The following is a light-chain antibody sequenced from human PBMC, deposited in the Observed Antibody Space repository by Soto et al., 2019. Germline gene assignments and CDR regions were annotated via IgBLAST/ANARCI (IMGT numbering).Light chain of an antibody. V-gene: IGLV1-40*01. CDR1: SSNFGAGYD. Sequence: QAVVTQPPSVSGAPGQRVTIFCTGASSNFGAGYDVQWYQQVPGTAPKLLIFGNYNRPSGVPDRFSGSKSGTSASLAITGLQAEDEADYYCQSYDNSLTNVVFGGGTKVTVL. J-gene: IGLJ2*01. CDR3: QSYDNSLTNVV. CDR2: GNY.